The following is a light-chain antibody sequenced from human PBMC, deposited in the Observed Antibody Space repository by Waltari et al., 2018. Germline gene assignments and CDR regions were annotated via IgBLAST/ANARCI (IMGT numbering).Light chain of an antibody. J-gene: IGLJ2*01. CDR3: QSYDSGLSGSV. Sequence: QSGLTQPPSLSGAPGQRVTISCTGSSSNIGAGYDVHWYQKLPGTAPKLLIYGNNNRPSGVPDRFSGSKSGTSASLAITGLQAEDEADDYCQSYDSGLSGSVFGGGTKLTVL. V-gene: IGLV1-40*01. CDR2: GNN. CDR1: SSNIGAGYD.